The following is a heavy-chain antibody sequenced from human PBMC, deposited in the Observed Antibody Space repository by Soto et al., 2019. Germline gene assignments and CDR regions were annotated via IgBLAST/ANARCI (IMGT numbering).Heavy chain of an antibody. J-gene: IGHJ4*02. Sequence: SETLSLTCTVSGGSISSGGYYWSWLRQHPGKGLEWIGYIYYSGSTNYNPSLKSRVTIPVDTSKNQFSLKLSSVTAADTVVYYCAGVTTVTYHFDYWGQGTLVTVSS. CDR1: GGSISSGGYY. V-gene: IGHV4-61*08. CDR2: IYYSGST. D-gene: IGHD4-4*01. CDR3: AGVTTVTYHFDY.